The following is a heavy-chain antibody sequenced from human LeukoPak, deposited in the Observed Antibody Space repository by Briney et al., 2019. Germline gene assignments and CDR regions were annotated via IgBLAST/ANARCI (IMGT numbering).Heavy chain of an antibody. J-gene: IGHJ5*02. V-gene: IGHV1-69*04. Sequence: SVKVSCKASGGTFSSYAISWVRQAPGQGLEWMGRIIPILGIANYAQKFQGRVTITADKSTSTAYMELSSLRSEDTAVYYCARDGYSYGRLNWFDPWGQGTLVTVSS. D-gene: IGHD5-18*01. CDR1: GGTFSSYA. CDR2: IIPILGIA. CDR3: ARDGYSYGRLNWFDP.